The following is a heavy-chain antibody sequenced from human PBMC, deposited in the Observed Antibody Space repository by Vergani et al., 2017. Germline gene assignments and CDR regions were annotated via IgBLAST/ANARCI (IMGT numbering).Heavy chain of an antibody. CDR3: AGAGPGVPAANFDY. D-gene: IGHD2-2*01. Sequence: QVQLVQPAAEVKKPGSSVKVSCKASGGTFSSYAISWVRQAPGQGLEWMGGIITIFGTANYAQKFQGRVTITADESTSTAYMELSSLRSEDTAVYYCAGAGPGVPAANFDYWGQGTLVTVSS. V-gene: IGHV1-69*01. J-gene: IGHJ4*02. CDR1: GGTFSSYA. CDR2: IITIFGTA.